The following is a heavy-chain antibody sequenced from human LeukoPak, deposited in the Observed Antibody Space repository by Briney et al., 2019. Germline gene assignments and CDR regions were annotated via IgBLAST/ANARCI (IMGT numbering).Heavy chain of an antibody. V-gene: IGHV4-4*09. CDR3: ARRFRTSASGILHHDAYDI. CDR1: GGSITDHF. J-gene: IGHJ3*02. Sequence: SETLSLTCTVSGGSITDHFWGWIRHTPGMGLEWIGHIYGSPTYNPSLKSRVTISDDTSENQTFLKLTSVTAADTAIYYCARRFRTSASGILHHDAYDIWGPGTEVIVSS. CDR2: IYGSP. D-gene: IGHD3-10*01.